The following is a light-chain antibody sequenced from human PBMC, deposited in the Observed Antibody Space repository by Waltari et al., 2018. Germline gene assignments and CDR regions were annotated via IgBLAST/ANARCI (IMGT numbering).Light chain of an antibody. V-gene: IGKV1-5*03. CDR2: KAS. J-gene: IGKJ1*01. CDR3: QHYNGYPWT. Sequence: DIQMTQSPSTLSASVVDRVTFTCRATQSISSCLAWYQQKPGKVPKVLIYKASELQRGVPSRFSGSGSGTEFTLTISSLQPDDVATYYCQHYNGYPWTFGQGTRVEVK. CDR1: QSISSC.